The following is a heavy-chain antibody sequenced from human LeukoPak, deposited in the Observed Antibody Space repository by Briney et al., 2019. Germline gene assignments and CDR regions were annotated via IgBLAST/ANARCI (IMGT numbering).Heavy chain of an antibody. CDR3: ARESGGHIVVVTATDAFDI. Sequence: SVKVSCKASGGTFSSYAISWVRQAPGQGLEWMGGIIPIFGTANYAQKFQGRVTITTDESTSTAYMELSSLRSEDTAVYYCARESGGHIVVVTATDAFDIWGQGTMVTVSS. CDR2: IIPIFGTA. V-gene: IGHV1-69*05. J-gene: IGHJ3*02. CDR1: GGTFSSYA. D-gene: IGHD2-21*02.